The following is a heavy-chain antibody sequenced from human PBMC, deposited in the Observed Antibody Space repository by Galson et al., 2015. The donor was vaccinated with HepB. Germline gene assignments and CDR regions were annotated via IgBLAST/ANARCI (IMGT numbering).Heavy chain of an antibody. D-gene: IGHD3-10*01. V-gene: IGHV7-4-1*02. CDR3: ARGVVRGVINYYYYGMDV. CDR2: INTNTGNP. CDR1: GYTFTSYA. J-gene: IGHJ6*02. Sequence: SVKVSCKASGYTFTSYAMNWVRQAPGQGLEWMGWINTNTGNPTYAQGFTGRFVFSLDTSVSAAYLQISSLKAEDTAVYYCARGVVRGVINYYYYGMDVWGQGTTVTVSS.